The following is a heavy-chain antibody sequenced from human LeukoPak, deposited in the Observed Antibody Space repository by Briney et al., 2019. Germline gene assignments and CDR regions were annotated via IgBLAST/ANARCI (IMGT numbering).Heavy chain of an antibody. D-gene: IGHD3-22*01. J-gene: IGHJ4*02. CDR1: GFTFDDYG. CDR3: ARDWGYYYDSSGYYRRAPFDY. Sequence: GGSLRLPCAASGFTFDDYGMSWVRQAPGKGLEWVSGINWNGGSTGYADSVKGRFTISRDNAKNSLYLQMNSLRAEDTALYYCARDWGYYYDSSGYYRRAPFDYWGQGTLVTVSS. V-gene: IGHV3-20*04. CDR2: INWNGGST.